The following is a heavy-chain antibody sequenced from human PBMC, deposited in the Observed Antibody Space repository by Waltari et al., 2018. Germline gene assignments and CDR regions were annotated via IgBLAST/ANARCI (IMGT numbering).Heavy chain of an antibody. Sequence: QVQLQESGPGLVKPSETLSLTCTVSGGSISSYYWSWIRQPPGKGLEWIGYIYYSGSTNYNPSLKSRVTISVDTSKNQFSLKLSSVTAADTAVYYCARQWGSGWPYYYYYMDVWGKGTTVTVSS. CDR1: GGSISSYY. CDR2: IYYSGST. J-gene: IGHJ6*03. CDR3: ARQWGSGWPYYYYYMDV. D-gene: IGHD6-19*01. V-gene: IGHV4-59*01.